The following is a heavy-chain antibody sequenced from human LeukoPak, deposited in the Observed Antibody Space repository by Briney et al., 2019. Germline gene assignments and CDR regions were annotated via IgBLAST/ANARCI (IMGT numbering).Heavy chain of an antibody. D-gene: IGHD4-17*01. V-gene: IGHV3-48*04. CDR1: GFSFSSYA. CDR3: ARTLRGDY. J-gene: IGHJ4*02. CDR2: ISSSGNTI. Sequence: GGSLTLSCAASGFSFSSYAMSWVRQAPGKGLEWVSYISSSGNTIYYADSVKGRFTISRDNAKNSLYLQMNSLRAEDTAVYYCARTLRGDYWGQGTLVTVSS.